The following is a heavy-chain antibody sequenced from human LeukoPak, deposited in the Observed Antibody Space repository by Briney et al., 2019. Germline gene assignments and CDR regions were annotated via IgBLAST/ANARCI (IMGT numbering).Heavy chain of an antibody. CDR2: IIPILGIA. D-gene: IGHD1-26*01. V-gene: IGHV1-69*02. J-gene: IGHJ1*01. Sequence: SVKVSCKASVGTFSRYTIRRVRQAPGEGLEWMGRIIPILGIANYAQKFQGRVTITADKSTSTAYMELSSLRSEDTAVYYCARDDYVSGELRFQHWGQGTLVTVSS. CDR1: VGTFSRYT. CDR3: ARDDYVSGELRFQH.